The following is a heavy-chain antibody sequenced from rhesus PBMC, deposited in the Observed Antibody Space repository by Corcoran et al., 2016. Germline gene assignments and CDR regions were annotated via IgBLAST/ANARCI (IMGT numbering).Heavy chain of an antibody. CDR1: GGSVNSIY. Sequence: QVQLQESGPGLVKPSEPLSLPCAVSGGSVNSIYWSWVRQSPGKGLEWIGCIDGGSGNSYYNPTLKSRVTISIDMSKNHLSLKVNSVTAADTAVYYCARYKPIVGTTYFDYWGQGVLVTVSS. D-gene: IGHD1-14*01. CDR2: IDGGSGNS. CDR3: ARYKPIVGTTYFDY. V-gene: IGHV4-160*01. J-gene: IGHJ4*01.